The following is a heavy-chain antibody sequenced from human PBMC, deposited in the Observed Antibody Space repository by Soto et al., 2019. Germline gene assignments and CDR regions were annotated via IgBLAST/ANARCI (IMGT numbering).Heavy chain of an antibody. J-gene: IGHJ5*02. D-gene: IGHD3-16*02. CDR3: ASYRRREGNWFDP. Sequence: GGSLSLSCAASGFTFSSYAMSWVRQAPGKGLEWVSAISGSGGSTYYADSVKGRFTISRDNSKNTLYLQMNSLRAEDTAVYYCASYRRREGNWFDPWGQGTLVTVYS. CDR1: GFTFSSYA. CDR2: ISGSGGST. V-gene: IGHV3-23*01.